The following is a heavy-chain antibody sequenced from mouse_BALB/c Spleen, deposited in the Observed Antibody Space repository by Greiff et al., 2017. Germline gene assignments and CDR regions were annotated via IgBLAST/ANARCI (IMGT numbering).Heavy chain of an antibody. J-gene: IGHJ4*01. CDR2: ISSGGST. D-gene: IGHD1-1*01. CDR1: GFTFSSYA. CDR3: ARERNYYYGSSYAMDY. Sequence: EVKLVESGGGLVKPGGSLKLSCAASGFTFSSYAMSWVRQTPEKRLEWVASISSGGSTYYPDSVKGRFTISRDNARNILYLQMSSLRSEDTAMYYWARERNYYYGSSYAMDYWGQGTSVTVSS. V-gene: IGHV5-6-5*01.